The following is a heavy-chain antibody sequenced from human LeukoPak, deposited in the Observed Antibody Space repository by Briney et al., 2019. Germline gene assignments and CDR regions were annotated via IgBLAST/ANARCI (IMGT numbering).Heavy chain of an antibody. V-gene: IGHV1-2*02. CDR2: IHPKSGDT. J-gene: IGHJ4*02. CDR3: SRGSGISFGGIDY. Sequence: ASVKVSCKASGYTSTGYYLHWVRQAPGQGLEWMGWIHPKSGDTHYAQKFLGRVTLTRDTSTTIVYMELKWLTSDDTAVYYCSRGSGISFGGIDYWGQGTLLTVSS. D-gene: IGHD3-16*01. CDR1: GYTSTGYY.